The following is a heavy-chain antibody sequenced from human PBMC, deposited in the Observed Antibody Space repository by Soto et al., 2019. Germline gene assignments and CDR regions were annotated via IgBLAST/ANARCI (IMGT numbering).Heavy chain of an antibody. V-gene: IGHV6-1*01. Sequence: QVQLQQSGPGLVKPSQTLSLTCAISGDSVSSNSAAWNWIRQSPSRGLEWLGRTYYRSKWYNDYALSVKSRIAINPDSSKNQFSLHLNSLTPEDTAVYYCAREWGRMTTVTTRLDYWGQGTLVTVSS. CDR2: TYYRSKWYN. CDR1: GDSVSSNSAA. CDR3: AREWGRMTTVTTRLDY. J-gene: IGHJ4*02. D-gene: IGHD4-4*01.